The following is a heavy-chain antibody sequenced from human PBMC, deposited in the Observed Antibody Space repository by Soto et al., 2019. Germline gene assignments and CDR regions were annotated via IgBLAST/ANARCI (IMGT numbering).Heavy chain of an antibody. J-gene: IGHJ4*02. Sequence: GGSLRLSCAASGFTVSSNYMSWVRQAPGKGLEWVAVIYSGGSTYYADSVKGRFTISIDNSKNTLYLQMNSLRSEDTAVYYCARESRSGYYFDFWGQGTLVTVSS. CDR1: GFTVSSNY. CDR2: IYSGGST. D-gene: IGHD3-22*01. V-gene: IGHV3-66*01. CDR3: ARESRSGYYFDF.